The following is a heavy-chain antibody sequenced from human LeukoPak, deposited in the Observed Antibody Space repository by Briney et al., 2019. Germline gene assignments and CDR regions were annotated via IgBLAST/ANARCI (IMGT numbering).Heavy chain of an antibody. J-gene: IGHJ4*02. CDR2: IIPIFGIA. Sequence: ASVKVSCKASGGTFSSYAISWVRQAPGQGLEWMGRIIPIFGIANYAQKFQGRVTITADKSTSTAYMELSSLRSEDTAVYYCADDDRVYGLGVNWGQGTLVTVSS. CDR3: ADDDRVYGLGVN. D-gene: IGHD3-10*01. V-gene: IGHV1-69*04. CDR1: GGTFSSYA.